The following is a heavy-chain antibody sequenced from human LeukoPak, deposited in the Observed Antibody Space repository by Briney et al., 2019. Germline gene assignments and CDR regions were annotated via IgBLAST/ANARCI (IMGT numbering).Heavy chain of an antibody. CDR3: ARERLYYDGSGYYYAF. V-gene: IGHV3-11*05. Sequence: GGSLRLSCAASEFTFSDYFMSWIRQAPGKGLEWVSDISSSTSYTNYADSVKGRFTISRDNAKNSLYLQMNSLRAEDTAVYYCARERLYYDGSGYYYAFWGQGTLVTVSS. CDR2: ISSSTSYT. J-gene: IGHJ4*02. D-gene: IGHD3-22*01. CDR1: EFTFSDYF.